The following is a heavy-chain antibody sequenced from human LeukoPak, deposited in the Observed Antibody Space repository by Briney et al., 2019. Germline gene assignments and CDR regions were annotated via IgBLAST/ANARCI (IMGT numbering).Heavy chain of an antibody. Sequence: GGSLRLSCATPGFTFSSYWMTWVRQAPGKGLEWVANIKQDGSEKYYVDSVKGRFTISRDNAKNSLYLQMNSLRAEDTAVYFCARDSSPYDSSGYWDAFDIWGQGTMVTASS. J-gene: IGHJ3*02. CDR1: GFTFSSYW. CDR3: ARDSSPYDSSGYWDAFDI. CDR2: IKQDGSEK. D-gene: IGHD3-22*01. V-gene: IGHV3-7*01.